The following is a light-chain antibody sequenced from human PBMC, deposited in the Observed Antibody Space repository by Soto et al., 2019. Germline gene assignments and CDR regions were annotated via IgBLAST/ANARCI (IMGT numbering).Light chain of an antibody. Sequence: QSVLTQPPSASWPPGQRVAISFSGSSSNIGINTVDWYQQLPGTAPKLLIHSNSQRPSGVPDRFSGSKSGTSASLAISGLQSEDEADYFCATWDDSLNGRVFGTGTKVTVL. V-gene: IGLV1-44*01. CDR1: SSNIGINT. CDR3: ATWDDSLNGRV. J-gene: IGLJ1*01. CDR2: SNS.